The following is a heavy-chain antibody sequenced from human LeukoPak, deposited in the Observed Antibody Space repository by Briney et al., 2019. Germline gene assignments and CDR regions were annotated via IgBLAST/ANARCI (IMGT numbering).Heavy chain of an antibody. D-gene: IGHD3-22*01. CDR3: ARGRRYDSSGYSTRGTFDI. CDR1: GFTFSSYG. J-gene: IGHJ3*02. Sequence: TGGSLRLSCAASGFTFSSYGMHWVRQAPGKGLEWVAVIWYDGSNKYYADSVKGRFTISRDNSKNTLYLQMNSLRAEDTAVYYCARGRRYDSSGYSTRGTFDIGGQGTMVTVSS. CDR2: IWYDGSNK. V-gene: IGHV3-33*01.